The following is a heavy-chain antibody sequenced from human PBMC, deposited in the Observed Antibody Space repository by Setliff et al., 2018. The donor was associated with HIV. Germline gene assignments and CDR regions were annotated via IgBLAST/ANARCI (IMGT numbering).Heavy chain of an antibody. CDR3: TRVRPGRWAALDAFDL. Sequence: PGESLKISCAASGFTFANYWMHWVRQAPGKGLVWVSRIHYDGSTTNYADFVKGRFTISRDNAKNTLYLQMDSLRAEDTAVYYCTRVRPGRWAALDAFDLWGQGTMVTVS. J-gene: IGHJ3*01. CDR1: GFTFANYW. V-gene: IGHV3-74*01. D-gene: IGHD3-10*01. CDR2: IHYDGSTT.